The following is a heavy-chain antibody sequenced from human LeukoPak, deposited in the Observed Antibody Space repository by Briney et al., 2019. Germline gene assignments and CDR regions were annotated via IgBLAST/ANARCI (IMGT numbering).Heavy chain of an antibody. CDR2: IIPILGTA. V-gene: IGHV1-69*11. D-gene: IGHD6-13*01. Sequence: ASVKVSCKASVGTFSSYAISWVRQAPGQELEWMGRIIPILGTANNAQKFQRRVANTTDESTSTAYMELGSLRSEDTAVYYCARERYSSSWYVHYWGQGTLVTVSS. J-gene: IGHJ4*02. CDR3: ARERYSSSWYVHY. CDR1: VGTFSSYA.